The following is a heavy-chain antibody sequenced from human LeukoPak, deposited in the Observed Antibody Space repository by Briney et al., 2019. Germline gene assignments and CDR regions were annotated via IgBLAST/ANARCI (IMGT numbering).Heavy chain of an antibody. J-gene: IGHJ5*02. CDR3: ARDDSSGYYPPS. D-gene: IGHD3-22*01. CDR2: ISSSSTTI. CDR1: GFTFSSYS. V-gene: IGHV3-48*04. Sequence: GGSLRLSCAASGFTFSSYSMNWVRQAPGKGLEWVSDISSSSTTIYYADSVKGRFTISRDNAKNSLYLQMNSLRAEDTAVYYCARDDSSGYYPPSLGQGTLVTVSS.